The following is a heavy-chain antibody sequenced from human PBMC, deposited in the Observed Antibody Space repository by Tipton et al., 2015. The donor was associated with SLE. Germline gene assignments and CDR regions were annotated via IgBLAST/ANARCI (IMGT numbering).Heavy chain of an antibody. CDR1: GFPFTRYA. V-gene: IGHV3-64*02. CDR3: ARGGDSTSWNYFYGMDV. J-gene: IGHJ6*02. D-gene: IGHD6-13*01. CDR2: INSNGGST. Sequence: GSLRLSCAASGFPFTRYAMPWFRQGPRKGLEYVFAINSNGGSTYYADSVKGRFTISRDNSKNKLYLQIGSLRAEDMAVYYCARGGDSTSWNYFYGMDVWGQGTTVTVSS.